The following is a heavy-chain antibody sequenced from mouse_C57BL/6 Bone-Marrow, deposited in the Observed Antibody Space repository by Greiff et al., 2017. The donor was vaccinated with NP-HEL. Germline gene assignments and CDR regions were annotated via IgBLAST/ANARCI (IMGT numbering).Heavy chain of an antibody. J-gene: IGHJ3*01. CDR3: ATLYGTPVAY. CDR1: GYTFTSYG. V-gene: IGHV1-81*01. Sequence: QVQLQQSGAELARPGASVKLSCKASGYTFTSYGISWVKQRTGQGLEWIGEIYPRSGNTYYNEKFKGKATLTADKSSSTAYMELRSLTSEDSAVYFCATLYGTPVAYWGQGTLVTVSA. D-gene: IGHD2-1*01. CDR2: IYPRSGNT.